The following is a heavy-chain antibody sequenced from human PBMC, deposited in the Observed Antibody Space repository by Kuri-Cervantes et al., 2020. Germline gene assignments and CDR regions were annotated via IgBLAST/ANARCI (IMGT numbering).Heavy chain of an antibody. D-gene: IGHD6-19*01. V-gene: IGHV3-23*01. CDR2: ISGSGGST. J-gene: IGHJ4*02. CDR3: ANGASSGWYFDY. CDR1: GFTFSSYA. Sequence: GGSLRLSCAASGFTFSSYAMGWVRQAPGKGLVWVSAISGSGGSTYYADSVKGRFTISRDNSKNTLYLQMNSLRAEDTAVYYCANGASSGWYFDYWGQGTLVTVSS.